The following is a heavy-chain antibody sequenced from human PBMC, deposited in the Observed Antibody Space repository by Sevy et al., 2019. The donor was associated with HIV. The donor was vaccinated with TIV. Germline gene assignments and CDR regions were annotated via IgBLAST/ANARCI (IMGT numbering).Heavy chain of an antibody. CDR2: ISNSGTSI. CDR3: ARDLPPSATTVAHFDY. V-gene: IGHV3-48*03. Sequence: GGSLRLSCAASGFTFSSYEMNWVRQAPGKGLEWVSYISNSGTSIYYSDSVKGRFTISRDNARNSLYLQMHSLRAEDTAVDYCARDLPPSATTVAHFDYWGQGTLVTVSS. D-gene: IGHD4-17*01. J-gene: IGHJ4*02. CDR1: GFTFSSYE.